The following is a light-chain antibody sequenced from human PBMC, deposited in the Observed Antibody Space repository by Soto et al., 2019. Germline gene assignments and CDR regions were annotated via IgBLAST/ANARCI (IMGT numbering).Light chain of an antibody. CDR2: EVS. V-gene: IGLV2-14*01. Sequence: QAVVTQPASVSGSPGQSITISCTGTSSDVGGYNYVSWYQQHPGKAPKLMIYEVSHRPSGVSNRFSGSKSGNPASLTISGLQAEDEADYYCSSYTSSSTLGVFGTGTKVTVL. J-gene: IGLJ1*01. CDR3: SSYTSSSTLGV. CDR1: SSDVGGYNY.